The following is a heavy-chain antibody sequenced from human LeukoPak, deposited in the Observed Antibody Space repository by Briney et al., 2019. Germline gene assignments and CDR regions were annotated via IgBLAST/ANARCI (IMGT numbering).Heavy chain of an antibody. CDR3: ASINTPSYGMDV. V-gene: IGHV3-21*01. CDR2: VSTSSSYI. CDR1: GVTFSSYS. D-gene: IGHD5-18*01. Sequence: GGSLGLSCATSGVTFSSYSMNWVRQAPGKGLEWVSSVSTSSSYIYYADSVKGRFTISRDNAKNSVYLQMNSLRAEDTAVYYCASINTPSYGMDVWGQGTTVTVSS. J-gene: IGHJ6*02.